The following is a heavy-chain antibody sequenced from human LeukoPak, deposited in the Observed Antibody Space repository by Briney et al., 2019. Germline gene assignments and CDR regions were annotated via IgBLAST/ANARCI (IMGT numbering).Heavy chain of an antibody. CDR2: TYYRSKWIS. V-gene: IGHV6-1*01. CDR1: GDSVSSNSAA. Sequence: PSQTLSLTCAISGDSVSSNSAAWHWVRQSPSRGLEWLGRTYYRSKWISDYALSVKSRITINADTSKNQFSLQLNSVTPEDTAVYYCARKGTVTTPFDYWGQGILVTVSS. J-gene: IGHJ4*02. D-gene: IGHD4-11*01. CDR3: ARKGTVTTPFDY.